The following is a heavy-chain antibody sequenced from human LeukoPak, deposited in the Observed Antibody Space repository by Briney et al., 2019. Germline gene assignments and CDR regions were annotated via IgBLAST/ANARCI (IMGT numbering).Heavy chain of an antibody. J-gene: IGHJ3*02. Sequence: GGSLRLSCAASGFTVSSSYMNWVRRAPGKGLEWVSIIYGGGSTYYADSVKGRFTISRDNSKNTLYLQMNSLRAEDTAVYYCAREGDSQRSDAFDIWGQGTMVTVSS. CDR1: GFTVSSSY. D-gene: IGHD3-16*01. CDR3: AREGDSQRSDAFDI. CDR2: IYGGGST. V-gene: IGHV3-66*02.